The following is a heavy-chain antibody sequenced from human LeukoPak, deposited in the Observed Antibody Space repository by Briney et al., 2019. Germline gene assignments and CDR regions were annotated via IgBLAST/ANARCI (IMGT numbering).Heavy chain of an antibody. V-gene: IGHV3-7*01. CDR3: AREREPLDYGDSTNLDY. J-gene: IGHJ4*02. CDR2: IKQDGSEK. Sequence: GGSLRLSCAASGFTFSSYWMSWVRQAPGKGLEWVADIKQDGSEKYYVDSVKGRFTISRDNAKNSLYLQMNSLRAEDTAVYYCAREREPLDYGDSTNLDYWGQGTLVTVSS. CDR1: GFTFSSYW. D-gene: IGHD4/OR15-4a*01.